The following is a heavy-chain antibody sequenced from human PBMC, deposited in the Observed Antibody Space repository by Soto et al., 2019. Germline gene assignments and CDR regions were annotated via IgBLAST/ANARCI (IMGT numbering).Heavy chain of an antibody. CDR2: INPSGGST. CDR3: MGQLLSGRAEYGMDV. Sequence: ASVKVSCKASGYTFTSYYMHWVRQAPGQGLEWMGIINPSGGSTSYAQKFQGRVTMTRDTSTSTVYMELSSLRSEDTAVYYCMGQLLSGRAEYGMDVWGQGTTVTVSS. D-gene: IGHD2-2*01. J-gene: IGHJ6*02. CDR1: GYTFTSYY. V-gene: IGHV1-46*01.